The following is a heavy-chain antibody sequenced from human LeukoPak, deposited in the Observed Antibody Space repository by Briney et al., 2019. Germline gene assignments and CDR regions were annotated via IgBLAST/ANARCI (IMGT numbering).Heavy chain of an antibody. CDR2: IDGYADNT. V-gene: IGHV3-23*01. CDR1: GFTFSNNA. Sequence: GGSLRLSWSASGFTFSNNAMTSVRQAPGQGLEWVSAIDGYADNTYYADSVKGRFTISRDNAQSTLSLQMTSLRDEETGVYYSAKDPVSRNSGWYRTSLYRWGRGTLVTVSS. J-gene: IGHJ1*01. CDR3: AKDPVSRNSGWYRTSLYR. D-gene: IGHD6-19*01.